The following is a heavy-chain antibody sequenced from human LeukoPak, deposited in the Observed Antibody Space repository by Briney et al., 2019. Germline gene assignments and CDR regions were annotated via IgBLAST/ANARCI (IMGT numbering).Heavy chain of an antibody. CDR1: GGTFSSYA. J-gene: IGHJ4*02. CDR3: AAGSDTMAGFDY. D-gene: IGHD3-10*01. Sequence: ASVKVSCKASGGTFSSYAISWVRQAPGQGLEWMGRIIPIFGIANYAQKFQGRVTITADKSTSTAYMELSSLRSEDTAAYYCAAGSDTMAGFDYWGQGTLVTVSS. CDR2: IIPIFGIA. V-gene: IGHV1-69*04.